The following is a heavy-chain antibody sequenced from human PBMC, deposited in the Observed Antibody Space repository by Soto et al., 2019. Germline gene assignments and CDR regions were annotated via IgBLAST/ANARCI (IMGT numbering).Heavy chain of an antibody. V-gene: IGHV1-18*01. CDR2: ISPYNDYT. CDR3: ARGCYYENFWKKLNYYGLDF. J-gene: IGHJ6*02. CDR1: GYTFIRYG. Sequence: QVQLVQSAAEVKKPGASVKVTCKASGYTFIRYGITWVRQAPGQGLEWVGWISPYNDYTENAQKFHGRVTMTTDTSSRKVTMALRGLRSDDTAVYYCARGCYYENFWKKLNYYGLDFWGQGTTVTVSS. D-gene: IGHD3-16*01.